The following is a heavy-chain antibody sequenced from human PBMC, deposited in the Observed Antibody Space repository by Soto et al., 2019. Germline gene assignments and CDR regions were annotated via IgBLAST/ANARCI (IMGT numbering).Heavy chain of an antibody. CDR1: GFTLSDHY. CDR3: AKGHTPAEISMPRTFHN. J-gene: IGHJ4*02. CDR2: SRDKAQGYST. Sequence: EVQLVESGGGLVQPGGSLRLSCAGSGFTLSDHYIDWVRQAPGKGLEWVGRSRDKAQGYSTAYAASVKGRFTTSRDESKNSVYLQMNSLKTDDSAVYYCAKGHTPAEISMPRTFHNWGQGTLVTVSS. D-gene: IGHD2-2*01. V-gene: IGHV3-72*01.